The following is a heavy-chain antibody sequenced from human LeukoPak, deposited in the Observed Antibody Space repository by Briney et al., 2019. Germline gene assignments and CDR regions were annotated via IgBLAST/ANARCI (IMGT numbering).Heavy chain of an antibody. V-gene: IGHV3-30-3*01. CDR1: GFTFSSYA. CDR2: ISYDGSNK. J-gene: IGHJ4*02. Sequence: LPGGSLRLSCAASGFTFSSYAMHWVRQAPGKGLEWVAVISYDGSNKYYADSVKGRFTISRDNSKNTLYLQMNSLRAEDTAVYYCARSGEWELWDYWGQGTLVTVSS. CDR3: ARSGEWELWDY. D-gene: IGHD1-26*01.